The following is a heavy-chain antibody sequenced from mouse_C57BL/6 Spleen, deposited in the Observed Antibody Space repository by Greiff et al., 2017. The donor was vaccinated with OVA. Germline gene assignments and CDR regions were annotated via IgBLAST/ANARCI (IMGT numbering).Heavy chain of an antibody. Sequence: VQLQQPGAELVKPGASVKLSCKASGYTFTSYWMQWVKQRPGQGLEWIGEIDPSDSYTNYNQKFKGKATLTVDTSSSTAYMQLSSLTSEDSAVYYCASRGLVYAMDYWGQGTSVTVSS. CDR2: IDPSDSYT. V-gene: IGHV1-50*01. CDR1: GYTFTSYW. D-gene: IGHD3-3*01. J-gene: IGHJ4*01. CDR3: ASRGLVYAMDY.